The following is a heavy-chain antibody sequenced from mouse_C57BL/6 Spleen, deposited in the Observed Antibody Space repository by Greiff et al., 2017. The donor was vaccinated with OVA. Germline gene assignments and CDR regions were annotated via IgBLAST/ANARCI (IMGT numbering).Heavy chain of an antibody. J-gene: IGHJ4*01. Sequence: EVKLMESGGGLVKPGGSLKLSCAASGFTFSDYGMHWVRQAPEKGLEWVAYISSGSSTIYYADTVKGRFTISRDNAKNTLFLQMTSLRSEDTAMYYCARDHGSSLYAMDYWGQGTSVTVSS. D-gene: IGHD1-1*01. CDR2: ISSGSSTI. CDR3: ARDHGSSLYAMDY. V-gene: IGHV5-17*01. CDR1: GFTFSDYG.